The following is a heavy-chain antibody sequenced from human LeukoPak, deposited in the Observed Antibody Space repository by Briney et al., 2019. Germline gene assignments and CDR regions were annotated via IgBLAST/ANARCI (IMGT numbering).Heavy chain of an antibody. CDR2: ISSSGSTI. CDR1: GFTFSDYY. Sequence: GGSLRLSCAASGFTFSDYYMSWIRQAPGKGLEWVSYISSSGSTIYYADSVKGRFTISRDNAKNSLYLQMNSLTAEDTAVYYCARALDYYYYMDVWGKGTTVTVSS. CDR3: ARALDYYYYMDV. J-gene: IGHJ6*03. V-gene: IGHV3-11*04.